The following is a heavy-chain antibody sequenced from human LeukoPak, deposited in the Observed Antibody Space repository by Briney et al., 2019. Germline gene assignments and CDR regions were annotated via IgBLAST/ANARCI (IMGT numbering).Heavy chain of an antibody. CDR2: ISGSGGST. V-gene: IGHV3-23*01. CDR3: AKEDSGWHLEPIFDY. J-gene: IGHJ4*02. Sequence: PGGSLRLSCAASGFTFSSYAMHWVRQAPGKGREWGSAISGSGGSTYYADSVKGRFTISRDNSKNRLYLEMNSLRAEDTAVYYCAKEDSGWHLEPIFDYWGQGTLVTVSS. CDR1: GFTFSSYA. D-gene: IGHD6-19*01.